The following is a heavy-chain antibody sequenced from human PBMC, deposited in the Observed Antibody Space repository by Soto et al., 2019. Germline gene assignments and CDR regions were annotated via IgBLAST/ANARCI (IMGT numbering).Heavy chain of an antibody. V-gene: IGHV3-23*01. CDR1: GFTFSSYA. J-gene: IGHJ4*02. CDR2: ISGSGGST. D-gene: IGHD3-3*01. CDR3: AKSPSITIFGPPGY. Sequence: HPGGSLRLSCAASGFTFSSYAMSWVRQAPGKGLEWVSAISGSGGSTYYADSVKGRFTISRDNSKNTLYLQMNSLRAEDTAVYYCAKSPSITIFGPPGYWGQGTLVTVSS.